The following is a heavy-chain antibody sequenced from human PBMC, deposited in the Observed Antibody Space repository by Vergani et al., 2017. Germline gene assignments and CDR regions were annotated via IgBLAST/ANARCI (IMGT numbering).Heavy chain of an antibody. Sequence: EVQLLESGGGLVQPGGSLRLSCAASGFTFSSYAMSWVRQAPGKGLEWVSAISGSGGSTYYADSVKGRFTISRDNSKNTLYLQMNSLRAEDTAVYYCAKDTNEETWIQLWPDAFDIWGQGTMVTVSS. J-gene: IGHJ3*02. V-gene: IGHV3-23*01. CDR2: ISGSGGST. D-gene: IGHD5-18*01. CDR3: AKDTNEETWIQLWPDAFDI. CDR1: GFTFSSYA.